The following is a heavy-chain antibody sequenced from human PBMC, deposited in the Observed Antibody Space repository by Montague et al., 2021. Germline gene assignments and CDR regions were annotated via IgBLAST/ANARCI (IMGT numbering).Heavy chain of an antibody. J-gene: IGHJ5*02. CDR3: TRGITVVRGLLCDP. D-gene: IGHD3-10*01. CDR2: TYYRSTWYT. Sequence: CAISGDSVSNNNAAWNWIRESPSRGLEWLGRTYYRSTWYTDYAVSVKGRIAINPDTSKNQFSLQLNSVTPEDTAVYYCTRGITVVRGLLCDPWGQGTLVTVSP. CDR1: GDSVSNNNAA. V-gene: IGHV6-1*01.